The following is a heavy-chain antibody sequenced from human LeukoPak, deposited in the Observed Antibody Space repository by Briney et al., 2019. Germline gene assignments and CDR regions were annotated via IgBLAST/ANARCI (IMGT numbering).Heavy chain of an antibody. CDR1: GGSLSSSSYY. CDR3: ARLAWFGKKYWYFDL. V-gene: IGHV4-39*01. D-gene: IGHD3-10*01. CDR2: IYYSGGT. Sequence: PETLSLTCTLSGGSLSSSSYYWGWVRQPPGRGLEWLGRIYYSGGTYYNPSFKSRVTISVDTSKYQFSLKLSSVTAADTAVYYCARLAWFGKKYWYFDLWGRGTLVTVSS. J-gene: IGHJ2*01.